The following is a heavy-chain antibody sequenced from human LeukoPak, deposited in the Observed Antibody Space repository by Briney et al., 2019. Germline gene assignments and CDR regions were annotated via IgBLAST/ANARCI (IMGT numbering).Heavy chain of an antibody. J-gene: IGHJ5*02. Sequence: GSLRLSCAASGFTFSSYWMSWVRQAPGKGLEWVANIKQDGSEKYYVDSVKGRFTISRDNAKNSLYLQMNSLRAEDTAVYYCASGNQYYYDSSARWFDPWGQGTLVTVSS. D-gene: IGHD3-22*01. CDR2: IKQDGSEK. V-gene: IGHV3-7*01. CDR1: GFTFSSYW. CDR3: ASGNQYYYDSSARWFDP.